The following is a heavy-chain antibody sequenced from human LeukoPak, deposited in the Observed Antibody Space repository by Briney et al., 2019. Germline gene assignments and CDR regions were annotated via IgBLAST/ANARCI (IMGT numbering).Heavy chain of an antibody. CDR3: TRDAASGTNWFDP. CDR2: ISSSGTSI. D-gene: IGHD3-3*01. CDR1: GFTFSSYS. Sequence: GGSLRLSCAASGFTFSSYSINWVRQAPGKGLEWVSYISSSGTSIYYADSVKGRFTVSRDNARYSLHLQINSLRGEDTAVYYCTRDAASGTNWFDPWGQGTLVTASS. V-gene: IGHV3-48*01. J-gene: IGHJ5*02.